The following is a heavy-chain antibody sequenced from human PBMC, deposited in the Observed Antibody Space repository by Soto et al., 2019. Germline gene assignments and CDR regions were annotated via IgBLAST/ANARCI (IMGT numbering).Heavy chain of an antibody. CDR1: GGTFSSYT. Sequence: QVQLVQSGAAVKKPGSSVKVSCKASGGTFSSYTISWVRQAPGQGLEWMGRIIPILGIANYAQKFQGRVTSTADKSTSTAYMELSSLRSEDTAVYYCARDGPDDYGDYGWFVPWGQGTLVTVSS. CDR3: ARDGPDDYGDYGWFVP. D-gene: IGHD4-17*01. J-gene: IGHJ5*02. CDR2: IIPILGIA. V-gene: IGHV1-69*08.